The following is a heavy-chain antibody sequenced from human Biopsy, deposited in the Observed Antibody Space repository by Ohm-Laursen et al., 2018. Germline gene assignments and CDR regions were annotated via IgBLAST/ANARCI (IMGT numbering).Heavy chain of an antibody. V-gene: IGHV1-69*06. CDR3: AAKLTGYFHH. CDR2: NIPILGTG. CDR1: GGTFSNYG. Sequence: ASVKVSCKAPGGTFSNYGVNWVRQAPGQGLEWLGGNIPILGTGNHAQKFQDRVTVAADTSTGTATMELRSLRSDDTAVYYCAAKLTGYFHHWGQGTLVIVSS. D-gene: IGHD3-9*01. J-gene: IGHJ1*01.